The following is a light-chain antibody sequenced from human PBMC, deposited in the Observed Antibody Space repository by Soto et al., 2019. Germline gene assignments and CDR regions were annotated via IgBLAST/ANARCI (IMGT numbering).Light chain of an antibody. CDR1: QNINLY. J-gene: IGKJ4*01. CDR3: QQSYITLSLN. Sequence: PMTQSPSSLSASVGDTVTITCRASQNINLYLNWFQQKPGKAPRLLIYAASTLESGVPSRFSGSGSGTDFTLTISSMQPEDFATYFCQQSYITLSLNFGGGTKVDMK. CDR2: AAS. V-gene: IGKV1-39*01.